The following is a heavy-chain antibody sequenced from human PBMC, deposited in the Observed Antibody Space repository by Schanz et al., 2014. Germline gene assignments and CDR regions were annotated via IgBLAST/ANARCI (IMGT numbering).Heavy chain of an antibody. CDR3: ARENSSGYSPAVTYYIDV. CDR1: GFTFHTYD. CDR2: ISHDGHRD. Sequence: VQLVESGGGVVQPGGSLRLSCAASGFTFHTYDMHWVRQAPGKGLEWVAQISHDGHRDFYADSVKGRFTVSRDNNWKTLSLQMNSLRSDDTAIYHCARENSSGYSPAVTYYIDVWGKGTTVTVSS. V-gene: IGHV3-30-3*01. J-gene: IGHJ6*03. D-gene: IGHD3-22*01.